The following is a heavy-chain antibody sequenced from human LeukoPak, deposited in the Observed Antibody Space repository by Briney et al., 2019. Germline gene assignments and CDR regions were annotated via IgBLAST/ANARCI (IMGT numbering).Heavy chain of an antibody. CDR2: ISGSGGST. J-gene: IGHJ5*02. D-gene: IGHD2-2*01. CDR3: ARSYQLLSPYNWFDP. CDR1: GFTFSSYA. Sequence: PGGSLRLSCAASGFTFSSYAMSWVRQAPGKGLEWVSAISGSGGSTYYADSVKGRFTISRDNSKNTLYLQMNSLRAEDTAVYYCARSYQLLSPYNWFDPWGQGTLVTVSS. V-gene: IGHV3-23*01.